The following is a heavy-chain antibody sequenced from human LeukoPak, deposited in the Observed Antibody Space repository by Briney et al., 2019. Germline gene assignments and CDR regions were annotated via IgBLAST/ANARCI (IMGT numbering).Heavy chain of an antibody. V-gene: IGHV3-30*18. CDR3: AKDVRRYCSGGSCFYFDY. CDR2: ISFDGSNK. J-gene: IGHJ4*02. Sequence: GGSLRLSCAASGFTFSSYGMHWVRQAPGKGLEWVAGISFDGSNKFYADSVKGRLTISRDNSKNTLYLQMNSLRPEDTAVYYCAKDVRRYCSGGSCFYFDYWGQGTLVTVSS. D-gene: IGHD2-15*01. CDR1: GFTFSSYG.